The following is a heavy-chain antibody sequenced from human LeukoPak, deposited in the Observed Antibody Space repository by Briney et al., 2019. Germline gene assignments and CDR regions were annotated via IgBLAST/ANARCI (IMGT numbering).Heavy chain of an antibody. V-gene: IGHV3-7*01. Sequence: PGGSLRLSCAASGFTFSSYWMSWVRQAPGKGLEWVANIKQDGSEKYYVDSVKGRFTISRDNAKNSLYLQMNSLRAEDTAVYYCARGPQYYYDSSGSRNFDYWGQGTLVTVSS. CDR3: ARGPQYYYDSSGSRNFDY. CDR2: IKQDGSEK. D-gene: IGHD3-22*01. J-gene: IGHJ4*02. CDR1: GFTFSSYW.